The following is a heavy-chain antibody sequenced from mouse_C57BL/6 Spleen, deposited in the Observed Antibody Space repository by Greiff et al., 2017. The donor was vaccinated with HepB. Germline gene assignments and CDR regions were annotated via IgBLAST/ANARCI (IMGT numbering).Heavy chain of an antibody. V-gene: IGHV1-5*01. CDR2: IYPGNSDT. CDR3: TKSYDWFAY. CDR1: GYTFTSYW. D-gene: IGHD1-1*01. Sequence: EVQLQESGTVLARPGASVKMSCKTSGYTFTSYWMHWVKQRPGQGLEWIGAIYPGNSDTSYNQKFKGNAKLTAVTSASTAYMELSSLTNEDSAVYYCTKSYDWFAYWGQGTLVTVSA. J-gene: IGHJ3*01.